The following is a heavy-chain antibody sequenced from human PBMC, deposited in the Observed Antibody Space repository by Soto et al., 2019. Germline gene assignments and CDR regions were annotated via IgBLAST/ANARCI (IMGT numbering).Heavy chain of an antibody. CDR3: ARDPKYSSGWYGDDY. D-gene: IGHD6-19*01. Sequence: LVKVSCKASGGTFSSYAISWVRQAPGQGLEWMGGIIPIFGTANYAQKFQGRVTITADKSISTAYMELSRLRSDDTAVYYCARDPKYSSGWYGDDYWGQGTLVTVSS. J-gene: IGHJ4*02. CDR1: GGTFSSYA. V-gene: IGHV1-69*06. CDR2: IIPIFGTA.